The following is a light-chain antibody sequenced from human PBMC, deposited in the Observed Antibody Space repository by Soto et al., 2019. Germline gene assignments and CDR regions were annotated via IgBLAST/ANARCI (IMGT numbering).Light chain of an antibody. CDR2: DNN. V-gene: IGLV1-51*01. CDR3: GTWDSSLSPYL. J-gene: IGLJ1*01. Sequence: QSVLTQPPSVSAAPGQKVTISCSGSSSNIGNNYVSWYQQLPGTAPKLLIYDNNKRPSGIPDRFSGSKSGTSATLGITGLQTGDEADYYCGTWDSSLSPYLFGTGIKVTVL. CDR1: SSNIGNNY.